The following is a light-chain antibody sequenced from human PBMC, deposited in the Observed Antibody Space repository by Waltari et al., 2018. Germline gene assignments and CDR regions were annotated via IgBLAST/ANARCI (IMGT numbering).Light chain of an antibody. Sequence: QTVVTQEPSLSVSPGGTVTLTCALSSGSVSTTSYATWYRQTPGQPPRTRLDNATTRSPGVPDSFSGSILGNKVALTITGAQADDESDYYCSLYMGSGIWVFGGGTKLTVL. CDR1: SGSVSTTSY. J-gene: IGLJ3*02. CDR3: SLYMGSGIWV. V-gene: IGLV8-61*01. CDR2: NAT.